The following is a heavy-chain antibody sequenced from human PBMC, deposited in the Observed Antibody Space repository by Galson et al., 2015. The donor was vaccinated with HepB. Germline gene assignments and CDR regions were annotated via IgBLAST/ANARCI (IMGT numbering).Heavy chain of an antibody. D-gene: IGHD3-3*01. CDR2: IRPSDSDT. Sequence: QSGAEVKKPGESLKISCQASGYSFSSYWIGWVRQMPGKGLEWMGIIRPSDSDTRYSPSFQGQVTMSVDKSLSTAYLQWNSLKASDTAMFYCARQGPGVNLDYWGQGTPVTVSS. V-gene: IGHV5-51*01. CDR1: GYSFSSYW. J-gene: IGHJ4*02. CDR3: ARQGPGVNLDY.